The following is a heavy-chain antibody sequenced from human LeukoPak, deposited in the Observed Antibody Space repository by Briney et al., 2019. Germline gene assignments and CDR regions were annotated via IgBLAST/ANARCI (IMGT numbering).Heavy chain of an antibody. CDR1: GFTFSSYA. Sequence: PGGSLRLSCAASGFTFSSYAMSWVRQAPGKGLEWVSSISSSSSYIYYADSVKGRFTISRDNAKNSLYLQMSSLRAEDTAVYYCARERSQYSDSWSRFGDAFDIWGQGTMVTVSS. CDR2: ISSSSSYI. CDR3: ARERSQYSDSWSRFGDAFDI. V-gene: IGHV3-21*01. D-gene: IGHD3-3*01. J-gene: IGHJ3*02.